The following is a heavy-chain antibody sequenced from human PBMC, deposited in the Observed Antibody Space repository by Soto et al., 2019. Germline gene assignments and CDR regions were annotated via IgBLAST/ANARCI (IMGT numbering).Heavy chain of an antibody. CDR2: IYYSGST. CDR1: KSAISSYY. CDR3: ARRKPQITGTYLYYYYYYMDV. Sequence: SCRLSLTCAVSKSAISSYYWSWIRQPPGKGLEWIGYIYYSGSTNYNPSLKSRVTISVDTSKNQFSLKLSSVTAADTAVYYCARRKPQITGTYLYYYYYYMDVWGKGTTVTVSS. D-gene: IGHD1-7*01. V-gene: IGHV4-59*07. J-gene: IGHJ6*03.